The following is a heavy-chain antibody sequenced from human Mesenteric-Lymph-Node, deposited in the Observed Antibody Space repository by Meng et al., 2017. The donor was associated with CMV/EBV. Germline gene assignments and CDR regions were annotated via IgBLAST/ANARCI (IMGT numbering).Heavy chain of an antibody. D-gene: IGHD1-26*01. J-gene: IGHJ4*02. Sequence: CGWSVSGYYWSWIRQPPGKGLGWIGEINNNGSANYNPSLKTRVTISVDTSKNQFSLKLSSVTAADTAAYYCARGYSGSYHRRFYFDYWGQGTLVTVSS. V-gene: IGHV4-34*01. CDR1: GWSVSGYY. CDR2: INNNGSA. CDR3: ARGYSGSYHRRFYFDY.